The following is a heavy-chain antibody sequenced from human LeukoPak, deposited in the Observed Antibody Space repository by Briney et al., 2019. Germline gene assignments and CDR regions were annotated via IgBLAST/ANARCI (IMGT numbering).Heavy chain of an antibody. CDR1: GFTFSSYA. CDR3: ARVLPGGSCYDY. CDR2: ISPDGGTT. V-gene: IGHV3-64*02. J-gene: IGHJ4*02. Sequence: GGSLRLSCAASGFTFSSYALNWVRQAPGKGREYVSAISPDGGTTYYADSVKGRFTISRDNSKNTLYLQMGSLRAEDMAVYYCARVLPGGSCYDYWGQGTLVTVSS. D-gene: IGHD2-15*01.